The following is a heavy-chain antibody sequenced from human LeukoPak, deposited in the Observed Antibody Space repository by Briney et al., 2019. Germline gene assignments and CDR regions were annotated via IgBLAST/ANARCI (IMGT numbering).Heavy chain of an antibody. CDR1: GYTFTGYF. J-gene: IGHJ6*03. CDR3: AKGGGGRLIYYYYMDV. V-gene: IGHV1-2*02. D-gene: IGHD3-16*01. CDR2: INPNSGGT. Sequence: ASVKDSCKASGYTFTGYFMHWVRQAPGQGLEWMGWINPNSGGTNFAQKFQGRVTMTRDTSSSTAYMELSRLRAEDMALYYCAKGGGGRLIYYYYMDVWGKGTTVTVSS.